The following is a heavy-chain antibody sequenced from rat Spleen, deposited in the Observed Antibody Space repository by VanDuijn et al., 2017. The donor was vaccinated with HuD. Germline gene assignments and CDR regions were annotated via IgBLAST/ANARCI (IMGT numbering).Heavy chain of an antibody. D-gene: IGHD1-6*01. V-gene: IGHV5S13*01. CDR2: ISTGGGNT. J-gene: IGHJ2*01. CDR1: GFTFSNYD. CDR3: ARHHVVYYGLLLLFDY. Sequence: EVQLVESGGGLVQPGRSLKLSCAASGFTFSNYDMAWVRQAPTKGLEWIESISTGGGNTYYRDSVKGRFTISRDNAKNTQYLQMDSLRYEDTATYYCARHHVVYYGLLLLFDYWGQGVMVTVSS.